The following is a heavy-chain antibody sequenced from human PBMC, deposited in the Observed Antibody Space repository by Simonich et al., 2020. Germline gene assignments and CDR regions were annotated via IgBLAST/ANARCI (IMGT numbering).Heavy chain of an antibody. CDR2: SNPNSGGT. D-gene: IGHD2-2*01. CDR3: ARDTFLGYCSSTSCYDAFDI. Sequence: QVQLVQSGAEVKKPGASVKVSCKASGYTFTGYYMNWVRQAPGQGLEWLGRSNPNSGGTNYAQKLQGRFTRTRDTSISTAYMELSRLRSDDTAVYYCARDTFLGYCSSTSCYDAFDIWGQGTMVTVSS. CDR1: GYTFTGYY. J-gene: IGHJ3*02. V-gene: IGHV1-2*02.